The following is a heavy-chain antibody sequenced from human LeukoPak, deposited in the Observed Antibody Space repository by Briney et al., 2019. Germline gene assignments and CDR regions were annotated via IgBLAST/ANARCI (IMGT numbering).Heavy chain of an antibody. CDR1: GFTVSTNY. Sequence: GGSLRLSCAASGFTVSTNYMSWVRQAPGKGLEWVSLIYSGGITQYADSVKGRFTISRDNSKNTLYLQMTSPRAEDTAVYHCARDGYYDSGGYRKHDGFDIWGQGTLVTVSS. D-gene: IGHD3-22*01. J-gene: IGHJ3*02. CDR3: ARDGYYDSGGYRKHDGFDI. V-gene: IGHV3-66*01. CDR2: IYSGGIT.